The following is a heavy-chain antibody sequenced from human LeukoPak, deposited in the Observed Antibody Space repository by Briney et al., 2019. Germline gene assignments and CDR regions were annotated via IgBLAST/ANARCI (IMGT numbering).Heavy chain of an antibody. Sequence: PSETLSLTCTVSGGSISSYYWSWIRQPAGKGLEWIGRIYTSGSTNYNPSLKSRVTISVDTSKNQFSLKLSSVTAADTAVYYCARGGKYRGYSGYERGTDYWGQGTLVTVSS. J-gene: IGHJ4*02. CDR1: GGSISSYY. CDR2: IYTSGST. CDR3: ARGGKYRGYSGYERGTDY. V-gene: IGHV4-4*07. D-gene: IGHD5-12*01.